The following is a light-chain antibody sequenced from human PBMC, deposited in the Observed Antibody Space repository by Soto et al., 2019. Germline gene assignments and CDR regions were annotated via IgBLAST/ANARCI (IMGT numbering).Light chain of an antibody. CDR3: QHYSSFPLT. CDR1: QGSRND. Sequence: AIQMTQSPSSLSASVLDRFTIAFRASQGSRNDVGWYQQKPGKAPKLLIYAVSSLQSGVPSKFSGSGSGTDFTLTISSLQPEDSATYYCQHYSSFPLTFGGGTKVDI. V-gene: IGKV1-6*01. CDR2: AVS. J-gene: IGKJ4*01.